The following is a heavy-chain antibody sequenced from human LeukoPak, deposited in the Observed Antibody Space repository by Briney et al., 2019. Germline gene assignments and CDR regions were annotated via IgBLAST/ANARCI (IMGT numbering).Heavy chain of an antibody. CDR2: ISGSGGST. J-gene: IGHJ6*02. CDR3: ARPDTYYDFWSGPNAYYYYGMDV. V-gene: IGHV3-23*01. D-gene: IGHD3-3*01. Sequence: PGGSLRLSCAASGFTFSSYAMSWVRQAPGKGLEWVSAISGSGGSTYYADSVKGRFTISRDNSKNTLYLQMNSLRAEDTAVYYCARPDTYYDFWSGPNAYYYYGMDVWGQGTTVTVSS. CDR1: GFTFSSYA.